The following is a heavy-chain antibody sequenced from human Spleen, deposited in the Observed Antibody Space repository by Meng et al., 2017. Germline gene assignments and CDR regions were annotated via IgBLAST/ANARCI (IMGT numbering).Heavy chain of an antibody. V-gene: IGHV4-34*01. CDR3: ACGTTTKAHDFDY. D-gene: IGHD4-11*01. CDR2: INRSGGT. Sequence: QVHVEQWGGELLKPAGTLSLSCAVSGWSFSDYYWSWIRQPPGKGLEWVGHINRSGGTNSNAYVESRASISVDTTHNNLCMKLRSVTGAGSAVYYCACGTTTKAHDFDYWGQGTLVTVSS. J-gene: IGHJ4*02. CDR1: GWSFSDYY.